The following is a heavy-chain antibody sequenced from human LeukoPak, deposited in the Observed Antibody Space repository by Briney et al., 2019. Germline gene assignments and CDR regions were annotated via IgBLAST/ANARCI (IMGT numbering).Heavy chain of an antibody. D-gene: IGHD3-10*01. CDR3: ARGGLWSYNWFDP. V-gene: IGHV3-74*01. CDR1: GFTFSNYW. J-gene: IGHJ5*02. CDR2: INTDGSST. Sequence: GGSLRLSCAASGFTFSNYWMHWVRHAPGKGLVWVSRINTDGSSTNYVDSVKGRFTISRDNAKNTLYLQMNSLRVEDTAVYYCARGGLWSYNWFDPWGQGTLVTVSS.